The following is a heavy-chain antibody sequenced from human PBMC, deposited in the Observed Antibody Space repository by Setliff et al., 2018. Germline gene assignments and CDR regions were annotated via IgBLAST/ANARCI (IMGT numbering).Heavy chain of an antibody. J-gene: IGHJ4*02. CDR1: GGSISSYY. V-gene: IGHV4-4*08. Sequence: SETLSLTCTVSGGSISSYYWSWIRQPPGKGLEWIGYIYTSGSTNYNPSLKSRVAISVDTSKNQFSLKLNSVTAADTAVYYCARDDYYGSGSPLDFGGQGTVVTVSS. D-gene: IGHD3-10*01. CDR3: ARDDYYGSGSPLDF. CDR2: IYTSGST.